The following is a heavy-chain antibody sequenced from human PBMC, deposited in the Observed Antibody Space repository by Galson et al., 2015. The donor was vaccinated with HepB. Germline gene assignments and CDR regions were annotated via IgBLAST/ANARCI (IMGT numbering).Heavy chain of an antibody. D-gene: IGHD3-16*01. CDR2: ISSDGSGT. J-gene: IGHJ3*02. CDR1: GFSLSKYW. CDR3: SRDTRGNAFDI. Sequence: SLRLSCAASGFSLSKYWMHWVRQAPGKGLVWVSRISSDGSGTNYADSVAGRFAISRDNAKNTLFLQMNSPRAEDTAVYYCSRDTRGNAFDIWGQGTMVTVSS. V-gene: IGHV3-74*01.